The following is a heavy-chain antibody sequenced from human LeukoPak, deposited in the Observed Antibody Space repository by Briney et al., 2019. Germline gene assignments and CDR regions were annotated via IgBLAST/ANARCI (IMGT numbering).Heavy chain of an antibody. D-gene: IGHD3-10*01. CDR3: ARAGRFGESFRDYYYYIDV. Sequence: PGGSLRLSCAASGFTFSSYSMNWVRQAPGKGLEWVSYISNSSSNIDYADSVKGRFTISRDNAKNSLYLQMNSLRAEDTAVYFCARAGRFGESFRDYYYYIDVWGKGTTVTVSS. J-gene: IGHJ6*03. V-gene: IGHV3-48*01. CDR1: GFTFSSYS. CDR2: ISNSSSNI.